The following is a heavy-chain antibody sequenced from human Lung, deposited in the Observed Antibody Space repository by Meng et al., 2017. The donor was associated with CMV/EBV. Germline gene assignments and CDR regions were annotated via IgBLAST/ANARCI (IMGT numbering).Heavy chain of an antibody. D-gene: IGHD3-22*01. CDR3: ARQSPSQYYYDSSGFHNLFDP. CDR1: GGPISSSSYY. CDR2: IYYSGST. V-gene: IGHV4-39*01. Sequence: SETLSLXXTVSGGPISSSSYYWGWIRQPPGKGLEWIGSIYYSGSTYYNPSLKSRVTMSVDTSKNQSSLKLSSVTAADTAVYYCARQSPSQYYYDSSGFHNLFDPWGQGXLVTVSS. J-gene: IGHJ5*02.